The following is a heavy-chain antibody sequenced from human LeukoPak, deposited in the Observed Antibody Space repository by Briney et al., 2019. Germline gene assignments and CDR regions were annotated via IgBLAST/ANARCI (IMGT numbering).Heavy chain of an antibody. D-gene: IGHD3-10*01. CDR1: GFTFSSYA. CDR3: ARSARGAMVRGVIVYAFDI. V-gene: IGHV3-21*01. J-gene: IGHJ3*02. CDR2: ISSSSSYI. Sequence: GRSLRLSCAASGFTFSSYAMNWVRQAPGKGLEWVSSISSSSSYIYYADSVKGRFTISRDNAKNSLYLQMNSLRAEDTAVYYCARSARGAMVRGVIVYAFDIWGQGTMVTVSS.